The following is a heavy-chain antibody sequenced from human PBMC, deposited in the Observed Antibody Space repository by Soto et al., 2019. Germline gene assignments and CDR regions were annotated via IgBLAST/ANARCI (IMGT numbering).Heavy chain of an antibody. CDR1: GDSVSSNSAA. D-gene: IGHD2-15*01. CDR3: ASVSTLRPFEY. Sequence: QVQLQQSGPGLVKPSQTLSLTCAISGDSVSSNSAAWYWIRQSPSRGLEWLGRTYYRSKWYNDYAVSVKSRISINPDTRKNQFSLQMKSGAPEDTAVYYCASVSTLRPFEYWVQGTLVTVSS. V-gene: IGHV6-1*01. J-gene: IGHJ4*02. CDR2: TYYRSKWYN.